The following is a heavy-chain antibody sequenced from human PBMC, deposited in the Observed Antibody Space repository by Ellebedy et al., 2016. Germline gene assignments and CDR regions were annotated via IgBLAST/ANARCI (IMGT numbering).Heavy chain of an antibody. J-gene: IGHJ4*02. D-gene: IGHD6-19*01. CDR2: IAAGDGVT. Sequence: ASVKVSCKASGYTFTDNAIHWVRQAPAERLEWMGWIAAGDGVTKYSQKFQGRVTFARDKSAATAYIELSGLRSEDTAIYYCARGDSNGWYHDNWGQGTLVTVSS. V-gene: IGHV1-3*01. CDR3: ARGDSNGWYHDN. CDR1: GYTFTDNA.